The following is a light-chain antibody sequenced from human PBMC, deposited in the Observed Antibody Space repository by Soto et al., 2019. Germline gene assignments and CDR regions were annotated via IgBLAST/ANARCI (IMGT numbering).Light chain of an antibody. CDR3: QKYNNVPAT. CDR2: AAS. CDR1: QGISNS. Sequence: DIQMTQSPSSLSASVGDRVTITCRASQGISNSLAWYQQKPGKVPRLLIYAASILQLGVPSRFSGSGSGTDFTLNISSLQPEDVATYYCQKYNNVPATFGLGTRLEIK. J-gene: IGKJ5*01. V-gene: IGKV1-27*01.